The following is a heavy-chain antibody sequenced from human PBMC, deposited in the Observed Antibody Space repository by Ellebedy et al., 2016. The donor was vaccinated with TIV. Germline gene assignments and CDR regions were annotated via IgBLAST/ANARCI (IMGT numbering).Heavy chain of an antibody. CDR1: GFTFSSYS. CDR3: ARDIVVVPPAIVKDYYYGMDV. CDR2: ISSSGIYI. Sequence: PGGSLRLSCAASGFTFSSYSMNWVRQAPGKGLEWVSSISSSGIYIYYAVSVKGRFTISRDNAKNSLYLQMNSLRDEETAVYYLARDIVVVPPAIVKDYYYGMDVWGHGTTVTVSS. D-gene: IGHD2-2*01. J-gene: IGHJ6*02. V-gene: IGHV3-21*01.